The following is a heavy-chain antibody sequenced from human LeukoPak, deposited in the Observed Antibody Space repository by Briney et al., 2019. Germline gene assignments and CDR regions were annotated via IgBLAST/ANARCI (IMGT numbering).Heavy chain of an antibody. Sequence: VSYISSSGSTIYYADSVKGRFTISRDNAKNSLYLQMNSLRAEDTAVYYCARTLQAILVDYWGQGTLVTVSS. D-gene: IGHD4-11*01. CDR3: ARTLQAILVDY. V-gene: IGHV3-48*03. J-gene: IGHJ4*02. CDR2: ISSSGSTI.